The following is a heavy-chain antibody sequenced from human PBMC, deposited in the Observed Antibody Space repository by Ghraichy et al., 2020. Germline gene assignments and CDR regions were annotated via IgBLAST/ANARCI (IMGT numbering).Heavy chain of an antibody. CDR1: GGSISSYY. Sequence: SETLSLTCTVSGGSISSYYWSWIRQPPGKGLEWIGYIYYSGSTNYNPSLESRVTISVDTSKNQFSLKLSSVTAADTAVYYCASLDDSSGYEFDYWGQGTLVTVSS. J-gene: IGHJ4*02. V-gene: IGHV4-59*08. CDR3: ASLDDSSGYEFDY. CDR2: IYYSGST. D-gene: IGHD3-22*01.